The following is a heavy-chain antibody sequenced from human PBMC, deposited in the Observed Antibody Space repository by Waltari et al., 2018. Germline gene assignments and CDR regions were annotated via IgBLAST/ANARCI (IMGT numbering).Heavy chain of an antibody. CDR2: INPRSGDT. CDR3: SRFDPGLKRQPVGIDP. Sequence: QVQLVQSGAEVKKPGASIIISCRTSGYPFTDYYMHWVRQAPGQGLEWMGCINPRSGDTKDAQKFQGRVTLTRDTSMNTAYMEVRSLRFDDTAVYYCSRFDPGLKRQPVGIDPWGQGTLIIVSS. V-gene: IGHV1-2*02. D-gene: IGHD7-27*01. J-gene: IGHJ5*02. CDR1: GYPFTDYY.